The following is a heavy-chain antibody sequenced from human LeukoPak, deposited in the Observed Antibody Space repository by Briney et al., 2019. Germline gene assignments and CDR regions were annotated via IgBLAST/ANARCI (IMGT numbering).Heavy chain of an antibody. D-gene: IGHD3-3*01. CDR1: GFTFSSYS. V-gene: IGHV3-21*01. Sequence: PGGSLRLSSAASGFTFSSYSMNWVRRAPGKGLEWVSSISSSSNYIYYADSVKGRFTISRDNAKNSLYLQMNSLRAEDTAVYYCARDDGYYDFWSGHEGDAFDIWGQGTMVTVSS. CDR3: ARDDGYYDFWSGHEGDAFDI. CDR2: ISSSSNYI. J-gene: IGHJ3*02.